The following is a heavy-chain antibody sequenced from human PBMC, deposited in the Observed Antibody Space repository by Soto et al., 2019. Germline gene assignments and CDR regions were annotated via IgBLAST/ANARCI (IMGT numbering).Heavy chain of an antibody. J-gene: IGHJ6*03. Sequence: GGSLRLSCTASGFTFGDYAMSWFRQAPGKGLEWVGFIRSKAYGGTTEYAASVKGRFTISRDDSKSIAYLQMNSLKTEDTAVYYCTRALAAAGTQDYYYMDVWGKGTTVTVSS. CDR1: GFTFGDYA. V-gene: IGHV3-49*03. D-gene: IGHD6-13*01. CDR3: TRALAAAGTQDYYYMDV. CDR2: IRSKAYGGTT.